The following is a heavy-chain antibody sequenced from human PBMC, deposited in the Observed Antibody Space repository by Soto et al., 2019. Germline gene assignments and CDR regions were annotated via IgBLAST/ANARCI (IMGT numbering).Heavy chain of an antibody. J-gene: IGHJ4*02. Sequence: ASVKVSCKASGYTFTSYDINWVRQATGQGLEWMGWMNPNSGNTGYAQKFQGRVTMTRNTSISTAYMELSSLRSEDTAVYYCARGRRRAYYDFWSGYYPPIHWGQGTLVTVSS. D-gene: IGHD3-3*01. CDR3: ARGRRRAYYDFWSGYYPPIH. V-gene: IGHV1-8*01. CDR1: GYTFTSYD. CDR2: MNPNSGNT.